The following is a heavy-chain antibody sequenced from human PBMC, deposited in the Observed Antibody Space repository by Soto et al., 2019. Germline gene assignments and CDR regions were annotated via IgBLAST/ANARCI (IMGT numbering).Heavy chain of an antibody. CDR3: AKDKGAMTTVSRVAFDI. V-gene: IGHV3-9*01. D-gene: IGHD4-17*01. J-gene: IGHJ3*02. CDR2: ISWNSGSI. CDR1: GFTFDDYA. Sequence: GGSLRLSCAASGFTFDDYAMHWVRQAPGKGLEWVSGISWNSGSIGYADSVKGRFTISRDNAKNSLYLQMNSLRAEDTALYYCAKDKGAMTTVSRVAFDIWGQGTMVTVSS.